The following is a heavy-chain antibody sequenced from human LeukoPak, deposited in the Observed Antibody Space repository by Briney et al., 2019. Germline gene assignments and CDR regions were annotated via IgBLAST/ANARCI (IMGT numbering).Heavy chain of an antibody. CDR1: GGSISSYY. CDR2: IYYSGST. D-gene: IGHD3-10*01. V-gene: IGHV4-59*01. CDR3: ASGAYYYGSGTGWFDP. J-gene: IGHJ5*02. Sequence: ETLSLTCTVSGGSISSYYWSWIRQPPGKGLEWIEYIYYSGSTNYNPSLKSRVTISVDTSKNQFSLKLSSVTAADTAVYYCASGAYYYGSGTGWFDPWGQGTLVTVSS.